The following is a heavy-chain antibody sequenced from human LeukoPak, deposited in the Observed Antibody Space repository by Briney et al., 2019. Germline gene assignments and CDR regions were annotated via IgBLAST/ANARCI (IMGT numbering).Heavy chain of an antibody. Sequence: GGSLRLSCEASGFSFSSYSMNWVRQAPGKGLEWVSYITGSSSRTHYADSVKGRFSISRDNAKNSLFLQMDSLRAEDTAVYYCAKEGAYPIITYDSWGQGALVTVSS. CDR2: ITGSSSRT. CDR1: GFSFSSYS. D-gene: IGHD3-10*01. CDR3: AKEGAYPIITYDS. V-gene: IGHV3-48*04. J-gene: IGHJ5*01.